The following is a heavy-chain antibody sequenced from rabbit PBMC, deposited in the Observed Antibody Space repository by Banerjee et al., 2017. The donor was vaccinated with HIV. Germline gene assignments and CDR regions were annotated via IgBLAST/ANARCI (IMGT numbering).Heavy chain of an antibody. CDR1: GLDFSSSDW. D-gene: IGHD2-1*01. CDR3: ARRPAMTLVVNL. J-gene: IGHJ4*01. Sequence: LVKPGASLTLTCTASGLDFSSSDWICWVRQAPGKGPEWIACIYTGSSGFTYYASWAKGRFTISKTSSTTVTLQMTSLTAADTATYFCARRPAMTLVVNLWGPGTLVTVS. CDR2: IYTGSSGFT. V-gene: IGHV1S45*01.